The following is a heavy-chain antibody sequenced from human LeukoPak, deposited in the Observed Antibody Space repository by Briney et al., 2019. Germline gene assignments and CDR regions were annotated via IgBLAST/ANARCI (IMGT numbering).Heavy chain of an antibody. CDR3: ARDGIAVAGTSFDY. V-gene: IGHV4-34*01. CDR1: GGSFSGFY. J-gene: IGHJ4*02. CDR2: INHSRST. D-gene: IGHD6-19*01. Sequence: SETLSLTCAVYGGSFSGFYWTWIRQPPGKGLEWIGQINHSRSTHYNPSLKSRVTISVDTSKNQFSLKLSSVTAADTAVYYCARDGIAVAGTSFDYWGQGTLVTVSS.